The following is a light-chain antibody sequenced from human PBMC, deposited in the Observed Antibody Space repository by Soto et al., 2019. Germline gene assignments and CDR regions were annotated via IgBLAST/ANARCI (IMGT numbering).Light chain of an antibody. J-gene: IGKJ4*01. CDR1: QSVGTN. Sequence: EIVMTQSPATLSVSPWERATLSCRASQSVGTNLARYQQKPGQAPRLLIYGASSRATGIPDRFSGSGSGTDFSLTISSLQSEDFAVYYCQQYHNWVTFGGGTKVDIK. CDR2: GAS. V-gene: IGKV3D-15*01. CDR3: QQYHNWVT.